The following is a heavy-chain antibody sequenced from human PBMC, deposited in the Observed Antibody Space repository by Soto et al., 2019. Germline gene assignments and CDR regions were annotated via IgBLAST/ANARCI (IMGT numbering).Heavy chain of an antibody. CDR3: ARGLEVAAAAYYYYYGMDV. V-gene: IGHV1-69*13. D-gene: IGHD6-13*01. J-gene: IGHJ6*02. Sequence: ASVKVSCKASGGTFSSYAISWVRQAPGQGFEWMGGIIPIFGTANYAQKFQGRVTITADESTSTAYMELSSLRSEDTAVYYCARGLEVAAAAYYYYYGMDVWGQGTTVTVSS. CDR2: IIPIFGTA. CDR1: GGTFSSYA.